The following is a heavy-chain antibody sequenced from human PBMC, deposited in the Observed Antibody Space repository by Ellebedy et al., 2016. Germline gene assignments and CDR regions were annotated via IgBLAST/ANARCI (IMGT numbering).Heavy chain of an antibody. CDR1: GFTFSSYA. CDR2: ISGSGGST. J-gene: IGHJ6*03. V-gene: IGHV3-23*01. Sequence: GESLKISXAASGFTFSSYAMSWVRQAPGKGLEWVSAISGSGGSTYYADSVKGRFTISRDNSKNTLYLQMNSLRAEDTAVYYCAINLGYCSGGSCYSHREHMDVWGKGTTVTVSS. D-gene: IGHD2-15*01. CDR3: AINLGYCSGGSCYSHREHMDV.